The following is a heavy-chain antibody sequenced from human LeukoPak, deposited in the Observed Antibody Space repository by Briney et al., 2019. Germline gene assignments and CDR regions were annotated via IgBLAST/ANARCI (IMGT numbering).Heavy chain of an antibody. J-gene: IGHJ4*02. D-gene: IGHD1-26*01. Sequence: PSETPSLTCTVSGGSMTNYYWSWIRQPAGKGLEWIGRMYFSGRTHYNPSLKSRVTMSVDTSKNQFSLKVSSVTAADTAVYYCARVGSDGSYFDYWGQGTLVTVSS. CDR3: ARVGSDGSYFDY. V-gene: IGHV4-4*07. CDR1: GGSMTNYY. CDR2: MYFSGRT.